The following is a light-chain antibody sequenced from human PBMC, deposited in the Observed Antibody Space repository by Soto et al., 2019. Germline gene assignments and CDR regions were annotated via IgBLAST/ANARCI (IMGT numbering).Light chain of an antibody. CDR2: QVN. CDR1: KLGDKY. J-gene: IGLJ2*01. V-gene: IGLV3-1*01. Sequence: SYELTQPPSVSVSPGQTASITCSGAKLGDKYACWYQQKPGQSPVLVIYQVNKRPSGIPERFSGSNSGNTATLTISGTQAMDEADYYCQAWDSSTDVVFGGGTKVTVL. CDR3: QAWDSSTDVV.